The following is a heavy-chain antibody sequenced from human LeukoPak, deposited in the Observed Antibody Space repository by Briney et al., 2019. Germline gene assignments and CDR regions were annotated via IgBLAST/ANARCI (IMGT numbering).Heavy chain of an antibody. CDR2: IRYDGSNK. V-gene: IGHV3-30*02. J-gene: IGHJ4*02. CDR3: ARQLGIRYYFDY. Sequence: GGSLRLSCAASGFTFSSYGMHWVRQAPGKGLEWVAFIRYDGSNKYYADSVKGRFTISRDNSKNTLYLQMNSLRAEDTAVYYCARQLGIRYYFDYWGQGTLVTVSS. CDR1: GFTFSSYG. D-gene: IGHD3-16*01.